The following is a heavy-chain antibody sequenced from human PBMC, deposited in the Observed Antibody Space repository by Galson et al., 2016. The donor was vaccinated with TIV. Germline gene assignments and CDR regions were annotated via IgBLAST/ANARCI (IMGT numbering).Heavy chain of an antibody. D-gene: IGHD1-26*01. V-gene: IGHV1-2*02. CDR3: ARSERGSYTGFDY. CDR2: IDPNSGGT. J-gene: IGHJ4*02. CDR1: GYPLIGYF. Sequence: SVKVSCKASGYPLIGYFMHWVRQAPEQGLEWMGWIDPNSGGTEYAQKFQGRITMTRDKSIGTAYMELNRLRSDDTALYFCARSERGSYTGFDYWGRGTLVTVSS.